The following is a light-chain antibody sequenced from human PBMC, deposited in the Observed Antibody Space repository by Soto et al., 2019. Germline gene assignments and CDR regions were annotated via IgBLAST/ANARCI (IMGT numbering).Light chain of an antibody. V-gene: IGKV3-11*01. CDR2: DAS. Sequence: EIVLTQSPATLSLSPGERATLSCRASQSVSSYLAWYQQKPGQAPRLLIYDASNRATGIPARFSGSGSGTDFTLTISSLEPEDFAVYYCQQRSNWPGGLTFGRGTKVEIK. CDR1: QSVSSY. CDR3: QQRSNWPGGLT. J-gene: IGKJ4*01.